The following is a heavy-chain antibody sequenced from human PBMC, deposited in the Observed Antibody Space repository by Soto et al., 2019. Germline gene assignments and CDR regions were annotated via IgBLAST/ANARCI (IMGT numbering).Heavy chain of an antibody. CDR2: MYPGDSDT. V-gene: IGHV5-51*01. D-gene: IGHD3-3*01. CDR1: GYDFNTNW. J-gene: IGHJ4*02. CDR3: ARLPRDCNKTSCYYADH. Sequence: PXEFLKISCRGSGYDFNTNWFGWVRQFPGRGLEWVGIMYPGDSDTRYNPSLQGHVTLSVDVTVSTAFLQWRSLETSDTGMYFCARLPRDCNKTSCYYADHWGQGTQVTVSS.